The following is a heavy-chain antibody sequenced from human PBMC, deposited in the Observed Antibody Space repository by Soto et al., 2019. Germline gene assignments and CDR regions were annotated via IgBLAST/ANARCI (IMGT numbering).Heavy chain of an antibody. CDR3: ARDDVAVPGVDY. CDR2: IYSGGST. J-gene: IGHJ4*02. CDR1: GFTVSSNY. V-gene: IGHV3-66*01. Sequence: PGGSLRLSCAASGFTVSSNYMTWVRQAPGKGLEWVSVIYSGGSTFYVDSVKGRFTISRDNSKNTLFLQMDSLRAEDTAVYYCARDDVAVPGVDYWGQGTLVTVSS. D-gene: IGHD6-19*01.